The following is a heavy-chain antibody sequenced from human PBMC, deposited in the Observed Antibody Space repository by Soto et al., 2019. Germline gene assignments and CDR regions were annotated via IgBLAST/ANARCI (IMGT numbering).Heavy chain of an antibody. Sequence: GGSLRLSCVASGFTFSSYAMSWIRQAPGKGLEWVSAISGSGGSTYYADSVKGRFTISRDNSKNTLYLQMNSLRAEDTAVYYCATCPEVTTTGGTRSMAYYYYGMDVWGQGTTVTVSS. CDR2: ISGSGGST. V-gene: IGHV3-23*01. J-gene: IGHJ6*02. CDR1: GFTFSSYA. D-gene: IGHD4-17*01. CDR3: ATCPEVTTTGGTRSMAYYYYGMDV.